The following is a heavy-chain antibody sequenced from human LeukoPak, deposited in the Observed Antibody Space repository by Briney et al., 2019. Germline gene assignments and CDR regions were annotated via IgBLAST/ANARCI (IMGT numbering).Heavy chain of an antibody. D-gene: IGHD3-22*01. CDR2: IYSGGST. CDR1: GFTVSSNY. V-gene: IGHV3-53*01. J-gene: IGHJ4*02. CDR3: ARVFNYYDSSGYN. Sequence: PGGSLRLSCAASGFTVSSNYMSWVRQAPGKGLEWVSVIYSGGSTYYADSVKGRFTISRDNSKNTLYLQMNSLRAEDTAVYYCARVFNYYDSSGYNWGQGTLVTVSS.